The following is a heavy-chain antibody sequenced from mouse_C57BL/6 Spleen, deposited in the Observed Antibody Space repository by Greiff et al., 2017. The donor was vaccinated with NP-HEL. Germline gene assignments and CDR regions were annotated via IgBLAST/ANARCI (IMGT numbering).Heavy chain of an antibody. CDR1: GYTFTSYW. D-gene: IGHD2-4*01. J-gene: IGHJ3*01. Sequence: QVQLQQPGAELVMPGASVKLSCKASGYTFTSYWMHWVKQRPGQGLEWIGEIDPSDSYTNYNQKFKGKSTLTVDKSSSTAYMQLSSLTSEDSAVYYCARKEVYDYGFAYWGQGTLGTVSA. V-gene: IGHV1-69*01. CDR3: ARKEVYDYGFAY. CDR2: IDPSDSYT.